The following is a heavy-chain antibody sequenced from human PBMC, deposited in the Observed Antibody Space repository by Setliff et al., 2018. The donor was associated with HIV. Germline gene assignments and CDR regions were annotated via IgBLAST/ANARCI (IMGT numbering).Heavy chain of an antibody. J-gene: IGHJ4*02. CDR3: ARHAVSPIPGISAAGGYFDY. CDR2: IYYTGPT. Sequence: SETLSLTCVVSGGSINTGGYYWTWIRQVPGKGLEWIGSIYYTGPTNYNPSLESRLTISIYTSKNQFSLKLSSVTAADTAVYYCARHAVSPIPGISAAGGYFDYWGQGTLVTVSS. D-gene: IGHD6-13*01. CDR1: GGSINTGGYY. V-gene: IGHV4-31*11.